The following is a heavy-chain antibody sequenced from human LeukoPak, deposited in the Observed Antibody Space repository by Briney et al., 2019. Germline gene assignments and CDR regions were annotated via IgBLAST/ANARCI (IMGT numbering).Heavy chain of an antibody. D-gene: IGHD3-16*02. V-gene: IGHV3-21*01. CDR3: ATALITFGGVIVGFPTTFDY. J-gene: IGHJ4*02. Sequence: PGGSLRLSCAASGFTFSSYSMNWVRQAPGKGLEWVSSISSSSSYIYYADSVKGRFTISRDNAKNSLYPQMNSLRAEDTAVYYCATALITFGGVIVGFPTTFDYWGQGTLVTVSS. CDR2: ISSSSSYI. CDR1: GFTFSSYS.